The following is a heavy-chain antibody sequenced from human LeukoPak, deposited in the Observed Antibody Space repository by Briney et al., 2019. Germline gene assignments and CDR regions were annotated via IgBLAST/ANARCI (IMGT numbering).Heavy chain of an antibody. J-gene: IGHJ4*02. Sequence: GGSLRLSCAASGFTFSSYGMHWVRQAPGKGLEWVEVISYDGSNKYYADSVKGRFTISRDNSKNTLYLQMNSLRAEDTAVYYCAKDHIVVVTATGTPDYWGQGTLVTVSS. CDR2: ISYDGSNK. V-gene: IGHV3-30*18. D-gene: IGHD2-21*02. CDR3: AKDHIVVVTATGTPDY. CDR1: GFTFSSYG.